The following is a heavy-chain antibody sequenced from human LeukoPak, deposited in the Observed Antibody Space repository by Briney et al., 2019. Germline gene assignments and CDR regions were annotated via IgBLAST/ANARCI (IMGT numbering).Heavy chain of an antibody. V-gene: IGHV3-7*01. CDR1: GFTFNSYW. Sequence: PGGSLRLSCEASGFTFNSYWMIWVRQAPGKGLEWVANINPDGSGKYYVDSVKGRFTISRDNAKKSPYLQMNSLRAEDTAVYYCASKQGDYWGQGTLVTVSS. CDR3: ASKQGDY. J-gene: IGHJ4*02. CDR2: INPDGSGK.